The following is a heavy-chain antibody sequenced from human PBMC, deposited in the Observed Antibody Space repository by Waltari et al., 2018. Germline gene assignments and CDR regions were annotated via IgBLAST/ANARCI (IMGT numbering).Heavy chain of an antibody. V-gene: IGHV1-2*02. J-gene: IGHJ4*02. Sequence: QVQLVQSGAEVKKPGASVKVSWKASGSTFTGYYMPWVRQAPGQGLEWMGWINPNSGGTNYAQKFQGRVTMTRDTSISTAYMELSRLRSDDTAVYYCARDLSHSSTRDYWGQGTLVTVSS. CDR2: INPNSGGT. CDR3: ARDLSHSSTRDY. CDR1: GSTFTGYY.